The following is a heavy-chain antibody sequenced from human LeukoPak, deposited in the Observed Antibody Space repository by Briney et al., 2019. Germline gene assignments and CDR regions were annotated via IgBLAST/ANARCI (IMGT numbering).Heavy chain of an antibody. CDR2: ISGSGGST. CDR3: ANFDYGGYDY. CDR1: GFTFSSYA. Sequence: GGSLRLSCAASGFTFSSYAMSWVGRPPGKGREWVSAISGSGGSTYYADSVKGRFTVSRDNSKNTLYLQMNSLRAEDTAVYYCANFDYGGYDYWGQGTLVTVSS. D-gene: IGHD4-17*01. V-gene: IGHV3-23*01. J-gene: IGHJ4*02.